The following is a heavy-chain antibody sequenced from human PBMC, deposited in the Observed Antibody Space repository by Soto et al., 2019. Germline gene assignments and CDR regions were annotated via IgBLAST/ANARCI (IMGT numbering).Heavy chain of an antibody. CDR2: ISHDGANK. J-gene: IGHJ4*02. CDR1: GFTFSNFA. Sequence: VGSLRLSCAASGFTFSNFAIHWVRQAPGKGLEWVAVISHDGANKYYADSVKGRFTIFRDNSNNTLYLQMNSLRAEDTAVYYCARNFYGSGSYLGPFGYWGQGTLVTVSS. D-gene: IGHD3-10*01. CDR3: ARNFYGSGSYLGPFGY. V-gene: IGHV3-30-3*01.